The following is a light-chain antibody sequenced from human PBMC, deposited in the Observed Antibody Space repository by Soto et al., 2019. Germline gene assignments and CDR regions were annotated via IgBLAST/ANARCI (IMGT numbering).Light chain of an antibody. Sequence: EIVMTQSPATLSVSPGERATLSCRASQSFSSNLAWYKQKPGQAPRLLIYGASTSATGIPARFSGSGSGTEFTLTISSLQSEDFAVYYCQQYNNWPLLTFGGGTKVEIK. J-gene: IGKJ4*01. CDR1: QSFSSN. CDR2: GAS. CDR3: QQYNNWPLLT. V-gene: IGKV3-15*01.